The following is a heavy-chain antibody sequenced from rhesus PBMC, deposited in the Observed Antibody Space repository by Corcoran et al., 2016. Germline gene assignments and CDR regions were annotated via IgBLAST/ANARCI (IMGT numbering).Heavy chain of an antibody. V-gene: IGHV2-95*01. CDR3: ARAGYEDDYGYYFPGFFDY. CDR1: GFSISTPGTG. Sequence: QVTLKESGPALVKPTQTLTLTCTFSGFSISTPGTGVGWIRPPPGKALEWLASIYWNDSKYYSTSLKSRLTISKDTSKNQVVLTMTNMDPVDTATYYCARAGYEDDYGYYFPGFFDYWGQGVLVTVSS. J-gene: IGHJ4*01. D-gene: IGHD3-9*01. CDR2: IYWNDSK.